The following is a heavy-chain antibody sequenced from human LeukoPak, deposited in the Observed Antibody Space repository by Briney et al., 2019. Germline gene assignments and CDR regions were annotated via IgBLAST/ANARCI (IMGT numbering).Heavy chain of an antibody. CDR3: VRGLLGPDY. V-gene: IGHV3-74*03. D-gene: IGHD7-27*01. CDR2: IDNDGTNI. J-gene: IGHJ4*02. Sequence: PGGSLRLSCAASGFTFNSYWMHWVRQAPGEGLVWVSRIDNDGTNIVYADSVKGRFTISRDNAKNRLYSEMNSLRAEDTAVYYCVRGLLGPDYWGQGTLVIVSS. CDR1: GFTFNSYW.